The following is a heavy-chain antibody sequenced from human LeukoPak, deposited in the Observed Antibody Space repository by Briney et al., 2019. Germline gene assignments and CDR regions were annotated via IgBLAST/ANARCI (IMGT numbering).Heavy chain of an antibody. D-gene: IGHD3-22*01. CDR2: ISGSGGST. CDR1: GFPFSSYA. J-gene: IGHJ3*02. CDR3: AKGTDRGRSGYYYGGAFDS. V-gene: IGHV3-23*01. Sequence: GEPLRLSCAASGFPFSSYAMSWVRQAPGKGLEWVSAISGSGGSTYYADSVKGRFTISRDNSKNTLYLQMNSLRAEDTAVYYCAKGTDRGRSGYYYGGAFDSWGQGTMVTVSS.